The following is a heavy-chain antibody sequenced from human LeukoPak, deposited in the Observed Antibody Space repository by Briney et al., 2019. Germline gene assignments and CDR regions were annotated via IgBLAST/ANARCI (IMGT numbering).Heavy chain of an antibody. Sequence: GGSLRLSCAASGFKFDDYAMHWVRQVPGRGLEWASFITGDGGNTYYADSVKGRFTISRDNSKNSLYLQMNSLRAEDTALYYCAKDLPNTGWTSWGQGTLVTVSS. J-gene: IGHJ4*02. CDR3: AKDLPNTGWTS. V-gene: IGHV3-43*02. D-gene: IGHD2-8*02. CDR1: GFKFDDYA. CDR2: ITGDGGNT.